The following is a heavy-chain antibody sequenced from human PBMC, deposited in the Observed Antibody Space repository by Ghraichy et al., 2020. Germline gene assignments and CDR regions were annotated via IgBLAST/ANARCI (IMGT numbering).Heavy chain of an antibody. V-gene: IGHV3-43D*03. CDR2: ISWDGGST. Sequence: GESLNISCAASGFTFDDYAMHWVRQAPGKGLEWVSLISWDGGSTYYADSVKGRFTISRDNSKNSLYLQMNSLRAEDTALYYCARANRVPYYYDSSGYDLDYWGQGTLVTVSS. D-gene: IGHD3-22*01. CDR1: GFTFDDYA. J-gene: IGHJ4*02. CDR3: ARANRVPYYYDSSGYDLDY.